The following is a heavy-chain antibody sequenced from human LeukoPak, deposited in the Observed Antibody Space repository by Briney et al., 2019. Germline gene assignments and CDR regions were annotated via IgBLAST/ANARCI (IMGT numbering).Heavy chain of an antibody. CDR1: GFPFSGYS. V-gene: IGHV3-21*01. CDR2: MSILSGIT. Sequence: GGSLRLSCAGSGFPFSGYSMNWVRQTPGMGLEWVSSMSILSGITYYAESVKGRFTVSRDNAKNLLHLQMNSLRVEDTAIYYCAREFEYSTSGAGYWGQGTLVTVSS. J-gene: IGHJ4*02. CDR3: AREFEYSTSGAGY. D-gene: IGHD6-6*01.